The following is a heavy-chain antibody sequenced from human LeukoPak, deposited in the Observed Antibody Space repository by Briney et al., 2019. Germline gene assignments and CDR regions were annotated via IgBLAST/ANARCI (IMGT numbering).Heavy chain of an antibody. CDR3: ARDWAVTPRYFDL. CDR1: GFTFDDYA. J-gene: IGHJ2*01. CDR2: ISWNSGSI. V-gene: IGHV3-9*01. D-gene: IGHD4-17*01. Sequence: GRSLRLSCAASGFTFDDYAMHWVRQAPGKGLEWVSGISWNSGSIGYADSVKGRFTISRDNAKNSLYLQMNSLRAEDTAVYYCARDWAVTPRYFDLWGRGTLVTVSS.